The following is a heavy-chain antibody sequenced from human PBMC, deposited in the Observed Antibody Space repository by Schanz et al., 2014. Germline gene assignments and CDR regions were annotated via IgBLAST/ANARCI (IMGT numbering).Heavy chain of an antibody. CDR2: ISYDGRHK. V-gene: IGHV3-30*18. J-gene: IGHJ6*02. D-gene: IGHD3-3*01. CDR3: AKIWKAHHLTGRPGWSDGMDV. CDR1: GFTFSGYG. Sequence: QVQLVESGGGLVQPGRSLRLSCAASGFTFSGYGMHWVRQAPGKGLEWVAIISYDGRHKNYADSVKGRFTISRDNSKNTLHLQMNSLRVEDTAIYYCAKIWKAHHLTGRPGWSDGMDVWGQGTTV.